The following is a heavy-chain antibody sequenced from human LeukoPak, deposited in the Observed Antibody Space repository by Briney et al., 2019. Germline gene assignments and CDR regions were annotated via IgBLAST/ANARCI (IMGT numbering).Heavy chain of an antibody. V-gene: IGHV4-34*01. Sequence: PSETLSLTCAVYGGSFSYYYWSWIRQPPGKGLEWIGEINHSGITNYNPSLKSRVTMSADTSKNQFSLKLTSVTAADTAVYYCANPARDFADSGAITWWGQGTLVTVSS. D-gene: IGHD4-17*01. CDR1: GGSFSYYY. CDR3: ANPARDFADSGAITW. CDR2: INHSGIT. J-gene: IGHJ4*02.